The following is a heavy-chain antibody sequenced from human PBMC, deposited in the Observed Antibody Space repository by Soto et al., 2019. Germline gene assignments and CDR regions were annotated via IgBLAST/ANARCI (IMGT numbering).Heavy chain of an antibody. J-gene: IGHJ4*02. CDR2: IIPLFGTP. CDR1: GGIFSTYA. CDR3: ARDLDDYGVGNYYNRIDF. D-gene: IGHD3-10*01. Sequence: QVQLVQSGAEVKKPGSSVKVPCKASGGIFSTYAISWLRQAPGQGLEWMGVIIPLFGTPHYAQRFQGRVAITAHKPTSTAPMGMSRVRAVDTLVYYSARDLDDYGVGNYYNRIDFWGQGTLVTVSS. V-gene: IGHV1-69*06.